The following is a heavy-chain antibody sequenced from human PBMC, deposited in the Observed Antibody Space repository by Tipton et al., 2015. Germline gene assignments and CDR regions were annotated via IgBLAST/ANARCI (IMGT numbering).Heavy chain of an antibody. CDR1: SGSVTSNNYF. CDR3: ARGGAGYYYDSVGYLS. Sequence: TLSLTCSVSSGSVTSNNYFWSWIRHPPGKGLEWIGYIFHSGSTSYNPSLRSRVFISIDTSKNQFSLKLNSVTAADTAVYYCARGGAGYYYDSVGYLSWGQGTLVTVSS. CDR2: IFHSGST. V-gene: IGHV4-61*01. J-gene: IGHJ5*02. D-gene: IGHD3-22*01.